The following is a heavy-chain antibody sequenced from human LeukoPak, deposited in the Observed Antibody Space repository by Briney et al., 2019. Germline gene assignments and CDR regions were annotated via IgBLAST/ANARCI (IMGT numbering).Heavy chain of an antibody. Sequence: ASVTVSCKASGYTFTSYGISWVRQAPGQGLEWMGWISAYNGNTNYAQKLQGRVTMTTDTSTSTAYMELRSLRSDDTAVYYCARAHSYKYYYDSSELRRRAFDIWGQGTMVTVSS. V-gene: IGHV1-18*01. CDR2: ISAYNGNT. J-gene: IGHJ3*02. CDR3: ARAHSYKYYYDSSELRRRAFDI. D-gene: IGHD3-22*01. CDR1: GYTFTSYG.